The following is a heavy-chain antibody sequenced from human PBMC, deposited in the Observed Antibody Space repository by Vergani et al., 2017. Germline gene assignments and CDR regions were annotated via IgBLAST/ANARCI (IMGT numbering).Heavy chain of an antibody. Sequence: EVQLVESGGGLVQPGGSLRLSCAASGFTFSSYSMNWVRQAPGKGLEWVSYISSSSTIYYADSVKGRFTISRDNAKNSLYLQMNSLRAEDTAVYYCARDFIAARTYAYWGQGTLVTVSS. V-gene: IGHV3-48*01. CDR2: ISSSSTI. CDR1: GFTFSSYS. J-gene: IGHJ4*02. CDR3: ARDFIAARTYAY. D-gene: IGHD6-6*01.